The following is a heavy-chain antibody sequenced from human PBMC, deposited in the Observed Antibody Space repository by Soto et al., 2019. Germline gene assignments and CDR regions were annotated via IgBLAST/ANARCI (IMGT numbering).Heavy chain of an antibody. CDR1: GGSFSGYI. J-gene: IGHJ4*02. CDR3: ARGLITGSQNSGGWYYFDS. D-gene: IGHD1-26*01. Sequence: PSETLSLTCDVYGGSFSGYIWTWIRQTPGKGQQWIGQINHSGSANYNPSLKIRVTISVHTSNSQFSLELSSVTAADTAVYYCARGLITGSQNSGGWYYFDSWGQGTQVIVSS. V-gene: IGHV4-34*01. CDR2: INHSGSA.